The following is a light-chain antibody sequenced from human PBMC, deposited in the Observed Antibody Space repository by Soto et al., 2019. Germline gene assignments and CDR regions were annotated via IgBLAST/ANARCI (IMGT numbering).Light chain of an antibody. Sequence: DIQMTQSPSTLSASVGDRVTITCRASQSISSWLAWYQQQPGKAPKVLIYKASSLESGVPSRFSGSGSGTEFTLTISSLQPDDFATDYRQQYNSYPFTFGPGTKVDIK. J-gene: IGKJ3*01. V-gene: IGKV1-5*03. CDR1: QSISSW. CDR2: KAS. CDR3: QQYNSYPFT.